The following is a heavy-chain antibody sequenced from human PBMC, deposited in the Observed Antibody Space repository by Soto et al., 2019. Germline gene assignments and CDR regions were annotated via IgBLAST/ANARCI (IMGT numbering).Heavy chain of an antibody. CDR2: IDPSDSYT. CDR1: GYSFTSYW. D-gene: IGHD2-15*01. Sequence: PGESLKISCKGSGYSFTSYWISWVRQMPGKGLEWMGRIDPSDSYTNYSPSFQGHVTISADKSISTAYLQWSSLKASDTAMYYCASTIGYCSGGSCCLDYYYYGMDVWGQGTTVTVSS. CDR3: ASTIGYCSGGSCCLDYYYYGMDV. V-gene: IGHV5-10-1*01. J-gene: IGHJ6*02.